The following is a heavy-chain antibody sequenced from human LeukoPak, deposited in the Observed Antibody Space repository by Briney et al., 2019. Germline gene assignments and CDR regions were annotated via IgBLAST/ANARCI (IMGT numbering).Heavy chain of an antibody. D-gene: IGHD2-2*01. V-gene: IGHV3-30-3*01. CDR1: GFTFSSYA. CDR2: ISYDGSNK. Sequence: GRSLRLSCAASGFTFSSYAMHWVRQAPGKGLEWVAVISYDGSNKYYADSVKGRFTISRDNSKNTLYLQMNSLRAEDTAVYYCAREDLSYCSSTSCYLVSTPGFDYWGQGTLVTVSS. J-gene: IGHJ4*02. CDR3: AREDLSYCSSTSCYLVSTPGFDY.